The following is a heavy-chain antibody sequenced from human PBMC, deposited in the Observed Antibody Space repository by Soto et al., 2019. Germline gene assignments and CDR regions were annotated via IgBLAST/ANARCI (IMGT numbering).Heavy chain of an antibody. CDR3: VKDQYSSSWYWFDP. V-gene: IGHV3-23*01. CDR1: GFTFSSYA. CDR2: ISGSGGST. D-gene: IGHD6-13*01. Sequence: QPGGSLRLSCAASGFTFSSYAMSWVRQAPGKGLEWVSAISGSGGSTYYADSVKGRFTISRDNSKNTLYLQMNSLRAEDTAVYYCVKDQYSSSWYWFDPWGQGTLVTVSS. J-gene: IGHJ5*02.